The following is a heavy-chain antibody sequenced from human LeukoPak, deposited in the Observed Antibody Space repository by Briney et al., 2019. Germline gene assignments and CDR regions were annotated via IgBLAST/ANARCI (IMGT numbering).Heavy chain of an antibody. V-gene: IGHV3-30*02. D-gene: IGHD1-26*01. Sequence: QPGGSLILSCAAHGFTLSSYGMHWVRQAPAKGLKWVAFIRYDGSNKYYADSVKGRFTISRDNSKNKLYLQMNSLRAEDTAVYYCAKDLNSGSYYDPNYWGQGTLVTVSS. J-gene: IGHJ4*02. CDR2: IRYDGSNK. CDR1: GFTLSSYG. CDR3: AKDLNSGSYYDPNY.